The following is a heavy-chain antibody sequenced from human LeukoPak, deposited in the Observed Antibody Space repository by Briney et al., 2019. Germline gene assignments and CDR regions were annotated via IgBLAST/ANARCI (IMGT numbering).Heavy chain of an antibody. Sequence: GGSLRLSCAASGFTFSSYAMSWVRQSPGKGLEWVSAISGSGGSTYYADSVKGRFTISRDNSKNTLYLQMNSLRAEDTPVYYCAKGLYSSGWYYFDYWGQGTLVTVSS. CDR1: GFTFSSYA. CDR2: ISGSGGST. V-gene: IGHV3-23*01. J-gene: IGHJ4*02. CDR3: AKGLYSSGWYYFDY. D-gene: IGHD6-19*01.